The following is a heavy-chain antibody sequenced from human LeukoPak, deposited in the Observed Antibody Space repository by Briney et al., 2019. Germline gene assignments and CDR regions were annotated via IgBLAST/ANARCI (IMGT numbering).Heavy chain of an antibody. CDR1: GGSISISNYY. J-gene: IGHJ4*02. CDR3: ARKQWVMYYFES. V-gene: IGHV4-39*01. CDR2: FYYSGST. D-gene: IGHD6-19*01. Sequence: SETLSLTCTVSGGSISISNYYWGWLRQPPGKGLEWIGSFYYSGSTYYNPSLKSRVTISVDTSKSQFSLNLNSVTAADTAVYYCARKQWVMYYFESWGQGTLVTVSS.